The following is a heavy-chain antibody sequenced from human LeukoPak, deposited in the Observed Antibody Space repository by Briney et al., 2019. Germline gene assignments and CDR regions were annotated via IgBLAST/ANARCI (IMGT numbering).Heavy chain of an antibody. V-gene: IGHV3-21*01. CDR2: ISSSSSYI. D-gene: IGHD3-3*01. CDR1: GFTFSSYS. Sequence: GGSLRLSCAASGFTFSSYSMNWVRQAPGKGLEWVSSISSSSSYIYYADSVKGRFTISRDNAKNSLCLQMNSLRAEDTAVYYCARDLGDFWSGSSNWFDPWGQGTLVTVSS. CDR3: ARDLGDFWSGSSNWFDP. J-gene: IGHJ5*02.